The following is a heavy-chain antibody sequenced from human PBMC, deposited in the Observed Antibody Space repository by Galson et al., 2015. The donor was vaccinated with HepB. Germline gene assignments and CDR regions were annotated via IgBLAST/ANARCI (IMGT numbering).Heavy chain of an antibody. J-gene: IGHJ6*03. Sequence: SLRLSCAASGFTFDDYSMHWVRQVPGQGLEWVSVITWDGGSTFYADSVRGRFTVSRDNSKSSLYLQMNSLRFEDTALYYCAKDLSPSPYYYMDVWGKGTTVTVSS. CDR3: AKDLSPSPYYYMDV. CDR2: ITWDGGST. V-gene: IGHV3-43*01. CDR1: GFTFDDYS.